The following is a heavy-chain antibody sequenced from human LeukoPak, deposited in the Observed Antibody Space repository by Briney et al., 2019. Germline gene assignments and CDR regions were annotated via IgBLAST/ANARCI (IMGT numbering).Heavy chain of an antibody. Sequence: PSETLSLTCTVSGVSINNYYWSWIRQPAGKGLEWIGRIYASGSTNYNPSLKSRVTMSVDTSKNQFSLQLSSVTAADTAVYYCARTRSRDYYYYYMDVWGKGTTVTISS. J-gene: IGHJ6*03. CDR3: ARTRSRDYYYYYMDV. CDR2: IYASGST. D-gene: IGHD3-10*01. CDR1: GVSINNYY. V-gene: IGHV4-4*07.